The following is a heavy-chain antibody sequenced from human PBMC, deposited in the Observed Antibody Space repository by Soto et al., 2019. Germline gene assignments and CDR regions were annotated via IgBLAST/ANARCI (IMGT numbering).Heavy chain of an antibody. CDR2: ISYDGSNK. CDR3: ARARERGTWYGDGFDP. D-gene: IGHD3-10*01. Sequence: QVHLVESGGGVVQPGRSLRLSCAASGFTFSSYAMHWVRQAPGKGLEWVADISYDGSNKNYADSVKGRFTISRDTSKNTVYLQMNSLRAEDTAVYYCARARERGTWYGDGFDPWGQGTLVTVSS. V-gene: IGHV3-33*01. J-gene: IGHJ5*02. CDR1: GFTFSSYA.